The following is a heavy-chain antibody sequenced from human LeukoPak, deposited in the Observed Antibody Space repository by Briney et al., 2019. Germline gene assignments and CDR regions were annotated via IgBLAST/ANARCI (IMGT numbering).Heavy chain of an antibody. CDR2: IRYDGSNK. CDR3: AKDGPRYCSSTSCSRFDY. V-gene: IGHV3-30*02. J-gene: IGHJ4*02. CDR1: GFTFSSYG. Sequence: GGSLRLSCAASGFTFSSYGMHWVRKAPGKGLEWVAFIRYDGSNKYYADSVKGRFTISRDNSKNTLYLQMNSLRAEDTAVYYCAKDGPRYCSSTSCSRFDYWGQGTLVTVSS. D-gene: IGHD2-2*01.